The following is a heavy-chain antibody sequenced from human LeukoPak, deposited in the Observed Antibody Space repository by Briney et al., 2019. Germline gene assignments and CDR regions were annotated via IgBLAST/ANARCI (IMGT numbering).Heavy chain of an antibody. CDR2: IYPGDSDT. CDR1: GYSFTSYW. V-gene: IGHV5-51*01. Sequence: PGESLKISCQGSGYSFTSYWIAWVRQMPEKGLEWMGIIYPGDSDTRYSPSFQGQVTISADKSISTAYLQLSSLKASDTAIYYCARHEYGIDVWGQGTTVIVSS. J-gene: IGHJ6*02. CDR3: ARHEYGIDV.